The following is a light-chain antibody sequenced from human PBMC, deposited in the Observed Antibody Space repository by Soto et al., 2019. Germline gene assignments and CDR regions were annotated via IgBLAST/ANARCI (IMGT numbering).Light chain of an antibody. V-gene: IGLV1-51*01. CDR1: SSNIGGNS. Sequence: QSVLTQPPSVSAAPGQKVTISCAGSSSNIGGNSVSWYQQLPGTAPKLLIYDDNKRPSGIPDRFSGYKSGTSATLGITGFQTGDEADYYCGSWDSSLSAYVFAKGTKVTVL. CDR2: DDN. CDR3: GSWDSSLSAYV. J-gene: IGLJ1*01.